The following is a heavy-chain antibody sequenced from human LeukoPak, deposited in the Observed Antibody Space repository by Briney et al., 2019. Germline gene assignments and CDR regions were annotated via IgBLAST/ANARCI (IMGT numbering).Heavy chain of an antibody. CDR3: AKHGGYSSFHY. V-gene: IGHV3-23*01. CDR2: ISGSGDST. D-gene: IGHD3-22*01. CDR1: GFTFSNYA. Sequence: GRSLRLSCATSGFTFSNYAMGWVRQAPGKGLEWVSSISGSGDSTYYADSVKGRFTVSRDDSKSTLYLQMNNLSAEDTAVFYCAKHGGYSSFHYWGQGTLVTVSS. J-gene: IGHJ1*01.